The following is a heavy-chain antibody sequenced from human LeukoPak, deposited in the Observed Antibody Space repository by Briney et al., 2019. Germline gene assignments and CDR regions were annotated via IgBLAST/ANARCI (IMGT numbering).Heavy chain of an antibody. CDR2: IYYSGST. D-gene: IGHD3-3*01. CDR1: GGSISSSSYY. J-gene: IGHJ4*02. V-gene: IGHV4-39*01. CDR3: ASTGYYDFWSGYLVFDY. Sequence: PSETLSLTCTVSGGSISSSSYYWGWIRQPPGKGLEWIGSIYYSGSTYHNPSLKSRVTISVDTSKNQFSLKLSSVTAADTAVYYCASTGYYDFWSGYLVFDYWGQGTLVTVSS.